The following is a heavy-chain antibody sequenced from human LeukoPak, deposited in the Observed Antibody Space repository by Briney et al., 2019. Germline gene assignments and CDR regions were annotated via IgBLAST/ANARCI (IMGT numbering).Heavy chain of an antibody. Sequence: GGSLRLSCAASGFTFSSYAMSWVRQAPGKGLEWVSAISGSGGSTYYADSVKGRFTISRDNSKNTLYLQMNSLRAEDTAVYYCAEDLRFLEYTSYYYYGMDVWGQGTTVTVSS. CDR1: GFTFSSYA. J-gene: IGHJ6*02. V-gene: IGHV3-23*01. CDR2: ISGSGGST. D-gene: IGHD3-3*01. CDR3: AEDLRFLEYTSYYYYGMDV.